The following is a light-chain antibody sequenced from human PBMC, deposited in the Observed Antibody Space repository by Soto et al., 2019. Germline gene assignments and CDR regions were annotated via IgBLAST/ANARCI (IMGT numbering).Light chain of an antibody. CDR2: DVT. CDR1: SSDVGGYNY. V-gene: IGLV2-11*01. CDR3: CSYGGSLYV. J-gene: IGLJ1*01. Sequence: QSALTQPRSVSGSPGQSVTISCTGTSSDVGGYNYVSWYQHHPGKAPKLMIYDVTKRPSGVPDRFSGSKSGNTASLTISGLQAEDEADYYCCSYGGSLYVFGTGTKVTVL.